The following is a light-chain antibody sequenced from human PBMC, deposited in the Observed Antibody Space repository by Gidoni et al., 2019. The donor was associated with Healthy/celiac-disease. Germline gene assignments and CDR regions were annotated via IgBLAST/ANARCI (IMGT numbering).Light chain of an antibody. CDR2: GAS. CDR3: QQYCSSPET. Sequence: EMVLTQSPVSLSLSPGVRATLSCRSSQSVSSSYLAWYQQKPGQAPRLLIYGASSRATGIPDRFSGSGSGTDFTLTISRLEPEDFAVYYCQQYCSSPETFGQGTKLEIK. CDR1: QSVSSSY. J-gene: IGKJ2*01. V-gene: IGKV3-20*01.